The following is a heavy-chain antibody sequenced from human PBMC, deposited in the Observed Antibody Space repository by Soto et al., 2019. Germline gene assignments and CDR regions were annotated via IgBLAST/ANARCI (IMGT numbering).Heavy chain of an antibody. CDR2: INSDGSST. J-gene: IGHJ6*04. V-gene: IGHV3-74*01. Sequence: EVQLVESGGGLLQPGGSLRLSCAVSGSTFSNDWMHWVRQAPGKGLVWVSHINSDGSSTNYADFVKGRFTIARDNAKNTVYLQRNSLRAEDTAVYYCARDRSYSLDVWGKGTTVTVSS. CDR3: ARDRSYSLDV. CDR1: GSTFSNDW.